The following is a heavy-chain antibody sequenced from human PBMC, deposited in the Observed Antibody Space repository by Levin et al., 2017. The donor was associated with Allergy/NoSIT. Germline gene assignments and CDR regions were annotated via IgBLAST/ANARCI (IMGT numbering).Heavy chain of an antibody. CDR3: ATTWHQKSGTNHERFDY. CDR1: GFTFSTYG. CDR2: ISYDGSKI. J-gene: IGHJ4*01. Sequence: HPGESLKISCAASGFTFSTYGMYWFRQAPGKGLEWVAVISYDGSKINYADSVEGRFTISRDNSKNMLYLQMTSLRAEDTAMYFCATTWHQKSGTNHERFDYWGQGNLVIVSS. D-gene: IGHD3-10*01. V-gene: IGHV3-30*03.